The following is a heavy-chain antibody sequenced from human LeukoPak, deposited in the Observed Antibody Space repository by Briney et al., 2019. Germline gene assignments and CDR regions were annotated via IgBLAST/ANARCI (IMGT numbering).Heavy chain of an antibody. D-gene: IGHD6-13*01. Sequence: GGSLRLSCAASGFTFSSYAMSWVRQDRGKGLEWVSAISGSGGSTYYADSVKGRFTISRDNSKNTLYLQMNSLRAEDTAVYYCAKVGHGYSSIPLLDYWGQGTLVTVSS. CDR1: GFTFSSYA. V-gene: IGHV3-23*01. J-gene: IGHJ4*02. CDR2: ISGSGGST. CDR3: AKVGHGYSSIPLLDY.